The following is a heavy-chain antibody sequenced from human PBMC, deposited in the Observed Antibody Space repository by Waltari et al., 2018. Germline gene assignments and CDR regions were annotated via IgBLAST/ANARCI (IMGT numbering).Heavy chain of an antibody. CDR1: GFHFMNYE. CDR2: IKQDGSET. CDR3: VREHWADY. Sequence: EVQLVESGGGLVQPGGSLRCPCEASGFHFMNYEVSWVRQASGKGLEWVANIKQDGSETYYVESVKGRFTISRDNSKNSLYLQMNSLRAEDTAVYHCVREHWADYWGQGTLVTVSS. D-gene: IGHD7-27*01. V-gene: IGHV3-7*01. J-gene: IGHJ4*02.